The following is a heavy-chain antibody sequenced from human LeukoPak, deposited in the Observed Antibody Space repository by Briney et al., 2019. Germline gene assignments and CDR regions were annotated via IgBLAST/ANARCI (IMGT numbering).Heavy chain of an antibody. CDR3: ARIAVAGTGWFDP. CDR1: GGTFSSYA. V-gene: IGHV1-69*05. J-gene: IGHJ5*02. CDR2: IIPIFGTA. D-gene: IGHD6-19*01. Sequence: GASVKVSCKASGGTFSSYAISWVRRAPGQGLEWMGRIIPIFGTANYAQKFQGRVTITTDESTSTAYMELSSLRSEDTAVYYCARIAVAGTGWFDPWGQGTLVTVSS.